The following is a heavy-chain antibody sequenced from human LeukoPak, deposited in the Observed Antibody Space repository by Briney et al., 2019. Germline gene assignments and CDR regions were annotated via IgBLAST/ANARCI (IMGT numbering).Heavy chain of an antibody. J-gene: IGHJ4*02. D-gene: IGHD5-24*01. CDR1: GFTFSSYA. Sequence: GGSLGLSCAASGFTFSSYAMSWVRQAPGKGLEWVSAISGSGGSTYYADSVKGRFTISRDNSKNTLYLQMNSLRAEDTAVYYCAKWTPFWMATTSLDYWGQGTLVTVSS. CDR2: ISGSGGST. CDR3: AKWTPFWMATTSLDY. V-gene: IGHV3-23*01.